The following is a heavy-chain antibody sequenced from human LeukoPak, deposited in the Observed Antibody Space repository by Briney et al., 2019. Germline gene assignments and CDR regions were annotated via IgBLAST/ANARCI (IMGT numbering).Heavy chain of an antibody. D-gene: IGHD2-15*01. CDR2: TKNKANNYAT. Sequence: GGSLRLSCAASGFTFSDSAINWVRQASGKGPEWVGRTKNKANNYATTYGVSVKGRFVISRDDSKNTAYLQMNSLKTEDTAVYYCTTWVAGDFWGQGTLVTVSS. CDR3: TTWVAGDF. V-gene: IGHV3-73*01. CDR1: GFTFSDSA. J-gene: IGHJ4*02.